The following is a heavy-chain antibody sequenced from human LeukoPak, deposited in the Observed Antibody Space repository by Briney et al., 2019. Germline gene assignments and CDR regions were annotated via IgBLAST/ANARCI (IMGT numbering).Heavy chain of an antibody. J-gene: IGHJ4*02. Sequence: GASVKVSCKASGYTFTSYDINWVRQATGQGLEWMGWMNANSGNTGYAQKFQGTVTMTRSTYISTAYMELSSLRSDDTAVYYCARGASRSFDYWGQGTLVTVSS. V-gene: IGHV1-8*01. CDR1: GYTFTSYD. CDR2: MNANSGNT. CDR3: ARGASRSFDY.